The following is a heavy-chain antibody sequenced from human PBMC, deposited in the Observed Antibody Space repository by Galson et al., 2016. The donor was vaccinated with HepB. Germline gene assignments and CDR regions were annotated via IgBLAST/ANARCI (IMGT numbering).Heavy chain of an antibody. CDR1: GFAISSAS. V-gene: IGHV3-21*01. Sequence: SLRLSCAASGFAISSASMNWVRQAPGKGLEWVSTISPSTAYIFYADSVKGRFTISRDNANNSLYLQMNSLRVEDTAVYYCARRPPGTSYSWSYDQWGQGTLVTVSS. CDR2: ISPSTAYI. CDR3: ARRPPGTSYSWSYDQ. D-gene: IGHD3-10*01. J-gene: IGHJ4*02.